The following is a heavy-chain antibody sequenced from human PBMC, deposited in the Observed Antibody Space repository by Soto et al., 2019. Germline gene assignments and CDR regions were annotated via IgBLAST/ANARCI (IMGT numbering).Heavy chain of an antibody. CDR3: ARDKTTGLSDY. V-gene: IGHV4-34*01. Sequence: SETLSLTCAVYGGSFSGYYWTWIRQPPGTGLEWIGEINHSGSTNYNPSLKSRVTISVDTSKNQFSLKMTSVTAADTAVYYCARDKTTGLSDYWCQGTLVTVSS. J-gene: IGHJ4*02. D-gene: IGHD1-1*01. CDR2: INHSGST. CDR1: GGSFSGYY.